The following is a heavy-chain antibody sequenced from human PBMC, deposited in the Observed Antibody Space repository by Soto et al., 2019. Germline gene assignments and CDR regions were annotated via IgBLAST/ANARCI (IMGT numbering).Heavy chain of an antibody. V-gene: IGHV3-11*01. CDR3: ARGGGYGGQYYYGMDV. CDR1: GFIFSDYY. CDR2: ITSSGRTI. J-gene: IGHJ6*02. D-gene: IGHD3-16*01. Sequence: GGSLRLSCAASGFIFSDYYVSWIRQAPGKGLEWVSYITSSGRTISYADSVKGRFTISRDNAKNSLYLQMNNLRADDTAVYYCARGGGYGGQYYYGMDVWGQGTTVTVSS.